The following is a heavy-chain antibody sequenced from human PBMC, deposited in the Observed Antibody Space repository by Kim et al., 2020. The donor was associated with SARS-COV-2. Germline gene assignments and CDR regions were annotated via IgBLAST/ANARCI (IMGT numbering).Heavy chain of an antibody. Sequence: VNGRCTISRDNSKNTLHLQMNSLRADDTAVYYCAKSIDDYGDPRVLYGMDVWGQGTTVTVSS. CDR3: AKSIDDYGDPRVLYGMDV. D-gene: IGHD4-17*01. V-gene: IGHV3-23*01. J-gene: IGHJ6*02.